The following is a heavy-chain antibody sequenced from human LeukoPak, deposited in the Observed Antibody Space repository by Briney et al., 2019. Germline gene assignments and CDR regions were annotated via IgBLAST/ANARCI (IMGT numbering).Heavy chain of an antibody. Sequence: GGSLRLSCAASGFSFSSYAMSWVRQAPGKGLEWVSAISGGGDNTYYADSMKGRFTISRDNAKNSLYLQMNSLRAEDTAVYYCARDDRAYCGGDCYPDYWGQGTLVTVSS. CDR3: ARDDRAYCGGDCYPDY. CDR2: ISGGGDNT. V-gene: IGHV3-23*01. D-gene: IGHD2-21*02. J-gene: IGHJ4*02. CDR1: GFSFSSYA.